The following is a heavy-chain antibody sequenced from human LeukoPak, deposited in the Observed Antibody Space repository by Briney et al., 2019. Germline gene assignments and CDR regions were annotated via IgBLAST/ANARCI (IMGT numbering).Heavy chain of an antibody. Sequence: GGSLRLSCAASGFTFSDYYMSWVRQAPGKGLEWAASIKQDGSEKYYVDSVKGRFTISRDNAKNSLYLQTNSLRAEDTAVYYCARVGDYGDYVDFYFDYWGQGTLVTVSS. J-gene: IGHJ4*02. CDR3: ARVGDYGDYVDFYFDY. CDR2: IKQDGSEK. V-gene: IGHV3-7*01. D-gene: IGHD4-17*01. CDR1: GFTFSDYY.